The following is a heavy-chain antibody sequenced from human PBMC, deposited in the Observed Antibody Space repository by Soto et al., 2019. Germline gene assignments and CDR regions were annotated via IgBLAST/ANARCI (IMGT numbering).Heavy chain of an antibody. CDR2: INAGNGNA. CDR3: ARRDGNSGGFDY. Sequence: ASVKVSCKTSGYTFTNYAIHWVRQAPGQRLEWMGWINAGNGNAEYSQKFQGGVTLTRDTSASTAYMELSSLTSEDTAIYFCARRDGNSGGFDYWGQGTLVTVSS. D-gene: IGHD1-1*01. V-gene: IGHV1-3*01. J-gene: IGHJ4*02. CDR1: GYTFTNYA.